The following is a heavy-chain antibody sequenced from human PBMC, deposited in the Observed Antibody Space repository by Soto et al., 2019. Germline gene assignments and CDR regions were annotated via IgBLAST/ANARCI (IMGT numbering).Heavy chain of an antibody. V-gene: IGHV4-30-2*01. CDR3: ARSPYFENLENSGSPLYFFDQ. Sequence: PSENLSLTCTGDSISGSGYSWSWIRQPPGQGLEWVGFIYRTGRAFYNPALKSRVTITKDRSKKEVSLKVTSVTAADTAVYYCARSPYFENLENSGSPLYFFDQWGQGILVTVSS. CDR1: DSISGSGYS. CDR2: IYRTGRA. D-gene: IGHD1-26*01. J-gene: IGHJ4*02.